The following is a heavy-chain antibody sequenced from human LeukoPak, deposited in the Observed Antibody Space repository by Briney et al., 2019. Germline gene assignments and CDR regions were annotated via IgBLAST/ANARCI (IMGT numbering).Heavy chain of an antibody. CDR2: ISGSGGST. Sequence: VQPGGSLRLSCAASGFTFSSYAMSWVRQAPGKGLEWVSAISGSGGSTYYADSVKGRFTISRDNSKNTLYLQMNSLRAEDTAVYYCAKEGPIVVVTAASDAFNIWGQGTMVTVSS. CDR1: GFTFSSYA. CDR3: AKEGPIVVVTAASDAFNI. J-gene: IGHJ3*02. V-gene: IGHV3-23*01. D-gene: IGHD2-21*02.